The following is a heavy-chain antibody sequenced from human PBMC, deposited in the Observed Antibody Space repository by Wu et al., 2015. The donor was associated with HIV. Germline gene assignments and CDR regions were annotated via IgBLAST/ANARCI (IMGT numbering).Heavy chain of an antibody. D-gene: IGHD3-3*01. CDR2: INPATGDT. CDR3: ARDWQFQVTFGDFYMDI. CDR1: GYTFSAHY. J-gene: IGHJ6*03. Sequence: AQMVQSGTEVKKSGASLKISCMTAGYTFSAHYIHWVQQAPGRGLEWMGWINPATGDTKFVQTFQGRLAMTRDTATDTVNLILASVKPNDTATYYCARDWQFQVTFGDFYMDIWGNGTTVIVS. V-gene: IGHV1-2*02.